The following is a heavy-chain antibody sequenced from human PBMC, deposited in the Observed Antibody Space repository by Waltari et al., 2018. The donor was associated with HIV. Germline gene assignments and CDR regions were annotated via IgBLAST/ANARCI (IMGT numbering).Heavy chain of an antibody. CDR2: ISPKNGDT. CDR1: GYTFTNYG. D-gene: IGHD3-22*01. J-gene: IGHJ4*02. CDR3: ARDPAYHFDSRGHPRHFDY. V-gene: IGHV1-18*01. Sequence: QVQLVQSGAEVKKPGASVKVSCKSSGYTFTNYGIYWLRQAPGQGREWMGWISPKNGDTNYAQKFQGRVTMTTDTSMNTAFMELRSLRSDDTALYFCARDPAYHFDSRGHPRHFDYWGQGTLVTVSS.